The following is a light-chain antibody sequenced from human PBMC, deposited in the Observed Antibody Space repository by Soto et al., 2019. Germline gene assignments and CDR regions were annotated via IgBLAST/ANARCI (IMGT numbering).Light chain of an antibody. CDR3: QQHSLWYT. J-gene: IGKJ2*01. CDR2: GAS. Sequence: IVMTQSPATLSVSPGERATLSCRASQYVSSNLAWYQQQPGQAPRLLIYGASTRATGTPPRFSGSGSGTEFTLTISSLQSEDFAVYYCQQHSLWYTFGQGTKLEIK. V-gene: IGKV3-15*01. CDR1: QYVSSN.